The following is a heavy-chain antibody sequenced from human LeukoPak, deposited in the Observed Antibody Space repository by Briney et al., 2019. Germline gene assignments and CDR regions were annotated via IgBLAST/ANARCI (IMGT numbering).Heavy chain of an antibody. D-gene: IGHD3-10*01. J-gene: IGHJ5*02. CDR1: GYTFTSYG. CDR2: ISAYNGNT. CDR3: ARHGYVRGVRDNWFDP. Sequence: ASVKVSCKASGYTFTSYGISWVRQAPGQGLEWMGWISAYNGNTNYAQKFQGRVTMTTDTSTSTAYMELRSLRSDDTAVYYCARHGYVRGVRDNWFDPWGQGTLVTVSS. V-gene: IGHV1-18*01.